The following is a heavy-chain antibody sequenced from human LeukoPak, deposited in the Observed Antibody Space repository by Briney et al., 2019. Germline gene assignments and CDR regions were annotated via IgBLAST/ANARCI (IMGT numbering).Heavy chain of an antibody. V-gene: IGHV1-8*01. CDR2: MSPNSGDT. J-gene: IGHJ4*02. D-gene: IGHD7-27*01. CDR1: GYTFTSYD. Sequence: ASVKVSCKASGYTFTSYDFNRVRQATGQRPEWMGWMSPNSGDTGYAQKFQDRVTMTRNTSISTAYMELSSLRSDDTAVYYCARGPPNWGYDYWGPGTLVTVSS. CDR3: ARGPPNWGYDY.